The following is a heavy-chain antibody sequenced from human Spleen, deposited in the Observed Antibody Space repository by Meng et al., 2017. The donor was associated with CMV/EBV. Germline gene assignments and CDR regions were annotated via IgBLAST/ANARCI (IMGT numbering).Heavy chain of an antibody. CDR1: GYTFTGHY. V-gene: IGHV1-2*02. CDR2: INPDSGAT. J-gene: IGHJ4*02. D-gene: IGHD3-16*01. Sequence: ASVKGSCKTSGYTFTGHYLHWVRQAPGQGLECMGWINPDSGATNSVQKFLGRVTMTRDTSITTADMDLRRLRSDDTAVVFCARGAVSPPRRYFDYWGQGTLVTVSS. CDR3: ARGAVSPPRRYFDY.